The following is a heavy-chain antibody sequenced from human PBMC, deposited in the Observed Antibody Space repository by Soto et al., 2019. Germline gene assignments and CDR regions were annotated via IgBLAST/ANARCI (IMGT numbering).Heavy chain of an antibody. CDR3: ARGRGGNPGDI. Sequence: PSQTLSLTCTISGDSVSSNSAAWNWIRQSQSRDLEWLGRTYYRSKWYNDYAVSVKSRININPDTSKNQFSLQLNSVTPEDTAVYYCARGRGGNPGDIWGQGTMVTVSS. CDR2: TYYRSKWYN. D-gene: IGHD2-15*01. J-gene: IGHJ3*02. CDR1: GDSVSSNSAA. V-gene: IGHV6-1*01.